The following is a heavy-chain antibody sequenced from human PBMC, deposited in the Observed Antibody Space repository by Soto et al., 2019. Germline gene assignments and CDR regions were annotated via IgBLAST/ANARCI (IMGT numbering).Heavy chain of an antibody. J-gene: IGHJ4*02. V-gene: IGHV1-18*01. CDR2: ISPHNFNT. CDR3: AREKGGYAILTGDNKAHHFDY. CDR1: GYTFTHFY. Sequence: QVPLEQSGAEVKKPGDSVKVSCKASGYTFTHFYITWVRQAPGQGLEWMGAISPHNFNTNYAQKFRGRVTLTTEKSTSTSHMDTRGLSLDDTAAYYCAREKGGYAILTGDNKAHHFDYWGQGVPVTVSS. D-gene: IGHD3-9*01.